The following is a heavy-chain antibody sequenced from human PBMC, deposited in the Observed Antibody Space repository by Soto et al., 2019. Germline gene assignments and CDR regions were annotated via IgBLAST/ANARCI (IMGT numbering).Heavy chain of an antibody. CDR1: GGSISSYY. CDR2: IYYSGST. V-gene: IGHV4-59*08. J-gene: IGHJ4*02. Sequence: SETLSLTXTVSGGSISSYYGGWFRQPPGKGLEWIGYIYYSGSTTYHPSLKSRVTISVDTSKNQFSLNLTSVTAADTAVYYCARLGGYYQAFDQWGQGSLVTVSS. D-gene: IGHD3-22*01. CDR3: ARLGGYYQAFDQ.